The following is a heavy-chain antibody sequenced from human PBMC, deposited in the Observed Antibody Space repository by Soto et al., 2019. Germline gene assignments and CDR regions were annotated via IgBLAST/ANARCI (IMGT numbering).Heavy chain of an antibody. CDR2: ISAYNGNT. CDR1: GYTFTSYG. Sequence: ASVKVSCKASGYTFTSYGISWVRQAPGQGLEWMGWISAYNGNTNYAQKLQGRVTMTTDTSTSTAYMELRSLRSDDTAVYYCARDLNVLVPAAINWFDPSGQGNLVTVGS. V-gene: IGHV1-18*01. J-gene: IGHJ5*02. D-gene: IGHD2-2*01. CDR3: ARDLNVLVPAAINWFDP.